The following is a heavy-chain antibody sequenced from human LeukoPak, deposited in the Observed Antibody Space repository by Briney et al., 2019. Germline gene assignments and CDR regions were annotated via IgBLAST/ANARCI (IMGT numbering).Heavy chain of an antibody. CDR3: AKDWRMEV. Sequence: GGSLRLSCAASGFSVSSNYMGWVRQAPGKGLEWASVISTGGSTYYADSVKGRFTISRENSKTTVYLQMDNLRAEDMAVYYCAKDWRMEVWGQGTTVTVSS. J-gene: IGHJ6*02. V-gene: IGHV3-53*01. CDR2: ISTGGST. CDR1: GFSVSSNY.